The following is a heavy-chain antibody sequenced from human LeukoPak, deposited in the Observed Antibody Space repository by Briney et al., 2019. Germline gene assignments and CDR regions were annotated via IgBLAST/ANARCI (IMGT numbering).Heavy chain of an antibody. D-gene: IGHD2-8*01. V-gene: IGHV1-18*01. CDR1: GYTLSSFG. J-gene: IGHJ4*02. CDR3: AKQLCSSSGCHGVLPGAEDY. Sequence: ASVKVSCKASGYTLSSFGLSWVRQAPGQGLEWMGWITYYQGNTNAAERFRGRLTMTSDTSTNTAYMELRGLTSDDTATYYCAKQLCSSSGCHGVLPGAEDYWGQGTLVTVSS. CDR2: ITYYQGNT.